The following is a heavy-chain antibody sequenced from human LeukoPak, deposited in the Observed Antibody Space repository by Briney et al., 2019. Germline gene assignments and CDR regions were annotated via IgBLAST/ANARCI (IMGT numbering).Heavy chain of an antibody. CDR1: GFTFSSYS. CDR3: ASLGYCSSTSCQNYYYYGMDV. CDR2: ISSSSSYI. D-gene: IGHD2-2*01. Sequence: GGSLRLSCAASGFTFSSYSMNWVRQAPGKGLEWVSSISSSSSYIYYADSVKGRFTISRDNAKNSLYLQMNSLRAEDTAVYYCASLGYCSSTSCQNYYYYGMDVWGQGTTVTVSS. V-gene: IGHV3-21*01. J-gene: IGHJ6*02.